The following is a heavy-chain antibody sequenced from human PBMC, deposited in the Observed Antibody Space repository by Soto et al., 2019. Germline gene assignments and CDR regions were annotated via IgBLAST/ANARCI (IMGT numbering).Heavy chain of an antibody. CDR2: ISGSGGST. V-gene: IGHV3-23*01. CDR3: AKDLYEDYYGSGKTEPGPYYYYMDV. J-gene: IGHJ6*03. Sequence: EVQLLESGGGLVQPGGSLRLSCAASGFTFSSYAMSWVRQAPGKGLEWVSAISGSGGSTYYADSVKGRFTISRDNSKNTLYLQMNSLRAEDTAVYYCAKDLYEDYYGSGKTEPGPYYYYMDVWGKGTTVTVSS. CDR1: GFTFSSYA. D-gene: IGHD3-10*01.